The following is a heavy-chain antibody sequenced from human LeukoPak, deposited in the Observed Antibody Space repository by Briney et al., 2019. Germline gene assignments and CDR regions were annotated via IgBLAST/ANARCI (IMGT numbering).Heavy chain of an antibody. J-gene: IGHJ5*02. D-gene: IGHD3-10*01. CDR1: GYXFTSYW. CDR3: VRRDFYGSGTYYNQRTWFDP. Sequence: GESLKISCNGSGYXFTSYWICWVRQMPGKGLEWMGTIYPGDSDTRYSPSFQGQVTISADKTISTAYLQWSSLKASDTAMYYCVRRDFYGSGTYYNQRTWFDPWGQGTPVTVSS. CDR2: IYPGDSDT. V-gene: IGHV5-51*01.